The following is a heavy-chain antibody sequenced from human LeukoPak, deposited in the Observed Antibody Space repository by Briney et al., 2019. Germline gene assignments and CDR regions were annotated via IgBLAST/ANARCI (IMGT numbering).Heavy chain of an antibody. CDR2: INHSGST. J-gene: IGHJ5*02. V-gene: IGHV4-34*01. D-gene: IGHD3-9*01. CDR3: AIRKYYDILTGYRKIPTSGFDP. CDR1: GGSFSYYC. Sequence: SETLSLTGAVYGGSFSYYCWSWIRQPPGKTLEWIGEINHSGSTNYNPSLKSRVTISVDTSKNQFSLKLSSVTAADTAVYYCAIRKYYDILTGYRKIPTSGFDPWGQGTLVTVSS.